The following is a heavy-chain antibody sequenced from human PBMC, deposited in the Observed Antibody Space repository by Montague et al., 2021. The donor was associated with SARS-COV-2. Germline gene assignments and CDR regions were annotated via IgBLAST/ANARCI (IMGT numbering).Heavy chain of an antibody. CDR2: IWNDGSKK. Sequence: SLRLSCAASGFTYSKYGVHWVRQAPGKGLEWVASIWNDGSKKHXXXSXKGRFTISRDNSNNMLYLQMDSLRAEDAAVYYCVGDPGDPDTFDYWGQGTQVTVSS. J-gene: IGHJ4*02. CDR1: GFTYSKYG. CDR3: VGDPGDPDTFDY. V-gene: IGHV3-33*01. D-gene: IGHD7-27*01.